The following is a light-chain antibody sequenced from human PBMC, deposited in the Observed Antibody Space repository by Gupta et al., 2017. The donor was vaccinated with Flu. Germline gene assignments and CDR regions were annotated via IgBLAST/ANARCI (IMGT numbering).Light chain of an antibody. V-gene: IGKV1-39*01. CDR1: QNIDTH. Sequence: DIQMTQSPSSLSASPGDRVTITCRASQNIDTHLNWYRQKPGKAPELLIYAVSTLQSGIPSRFSGGGSGTDFTLTIIKLQPEDSATYFCQQTDFYPRSFGQGTTMEIK. CDR3: QQTDFYPRS. J-gene: IGKJ1*01. CDR2: AVS.